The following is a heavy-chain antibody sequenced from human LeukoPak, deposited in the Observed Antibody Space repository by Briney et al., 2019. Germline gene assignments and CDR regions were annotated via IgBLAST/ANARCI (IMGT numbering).Heavy chain of an antibody. CDR2: ISSSGSTV. Sequence: GGSLRLSCAASGFTFSSYEMNWVRQAPGKGLEWVSYISSSGSTVYYADSVKGRFTISRDNAKNSLYLQMNSLRAEDTAVYYCARGGNPPFDYWGQGTLVTVSS. CDR3: ARGGNPPFDY. CDR1: GFTFSSYE. J-gene: IGHJ4*02. V-gene: IGHV3-48*03.